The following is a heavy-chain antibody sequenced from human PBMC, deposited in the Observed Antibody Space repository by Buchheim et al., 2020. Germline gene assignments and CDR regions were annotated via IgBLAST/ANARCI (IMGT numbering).Heavy chain of an antibody. CDR1: GFTFSSYG. CDR2: ISYDGSNK. D-gene: IGHD4-17*01. CDR3: AKDDRMPTGTTHFYYYYGMDA. V-gene: IGHV3-30*18. J-gene: IGHJ6*02. Sequence: QVQLVESGGGVVQPGRSLRLSCAASGFTFSSYGMHWVRQAPGKGLEWVAVISYDGSNKYYADSVKGRFTISRDNSKKTLYLQMNSLRAEDTAVYYCAKDDRMPTGTTHFYYYYGMDACGQGT.